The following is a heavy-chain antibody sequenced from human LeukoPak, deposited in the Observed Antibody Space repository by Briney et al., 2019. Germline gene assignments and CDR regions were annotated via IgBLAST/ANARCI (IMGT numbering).Heavy chain of an antibody. CDR3: ARDRGYYDILTGFFSPSNFDY. CDR1: GGSISSGGYY. D-gene: IGHD3-9*01. J-gene: IGHJ4*02. V-gene: IGHV4-31*03. Sequence: SETLSLTCTVSGGSISSGGYYRSWIRQHPGKGLEWIGYIYYSGSTYYNPSLKSRVTISVDTSKNQFSLKLSSVTAADTAVYYCARDRGYYDILTGFFSPSNFDYWGQGTLVTVSS. CDR2: IYYSGST.